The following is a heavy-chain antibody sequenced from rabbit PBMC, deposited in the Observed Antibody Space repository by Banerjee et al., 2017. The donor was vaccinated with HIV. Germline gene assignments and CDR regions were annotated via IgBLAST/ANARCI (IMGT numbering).Heavy chain of an antibody. V-gene: IGHV1S7*01. CDR3: ARYINMLAVVVTHDYFNL. J-gene: IGHJ4*01. Sequence: QLKESGGGLVQHGGSLKLSCKASGFDFSTYYMSWVRQAPGKGLEWIGYIDPVFGSTYFASWVNGRFTISSHNAQNTLYLQLNSLTAADTATYFCARYINMLAVVVTHDYFNLWGPGTLVTVS. CDR2: IDPVFGST. CDR1: GFDFSTYY. D-gene: IGHD1-1*01.